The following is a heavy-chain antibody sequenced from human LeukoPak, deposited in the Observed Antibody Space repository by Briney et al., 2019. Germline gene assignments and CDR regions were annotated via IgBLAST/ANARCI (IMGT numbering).Heavy chain of an antibody. V-gene: IGHV3-30*04. CDR3: ARDLYSSGWYPNY. CDR2: ISYDGSNK. Sequence: GSLRLSCAASGFTFSSYAMHWVRQAPGKGLEWVAVISYDGSNKYYADSVKGRFTISRDNSKNTLYLQMNSLRAEDTAVYYCARDLYSSGWYPNYWGQGTLVTVSS. D-gene: IGHD6-19*01. CDR1: GFTFSSYA. J-gene: IGHJ4*02.